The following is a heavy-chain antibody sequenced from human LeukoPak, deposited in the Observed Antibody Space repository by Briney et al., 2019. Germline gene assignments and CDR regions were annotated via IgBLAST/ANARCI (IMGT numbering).Heavy chain of an antibody. J-gene: IGHJ4*02. Sequence: GGSLRLSCAASGFTFSSYAMSWVRQAPGKGLEWVSAISGSGGPTYYADSVKGRFTISRDNAKSSLYLRMNSLRPEDTAVYYCARDRGASWFNRGQLLDNWGQGTLVTVSS. CDR1: GFTFSSYA. D-gene: IGHD6-13*01. V-gene: IGHV3-23*01. CDR2: ISGSGGPT. CDR3: ARDRGASWFNRGQLLDN.